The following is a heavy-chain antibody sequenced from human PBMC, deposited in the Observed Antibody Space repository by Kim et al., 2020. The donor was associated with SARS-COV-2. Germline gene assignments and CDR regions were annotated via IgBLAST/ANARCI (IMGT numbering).Heavy chain of an antibody. V-gene: IGHV4-31*03. CDR1: GGSISSGGYY. J-gene: IGHJ4*02. CDR2: IYHSGST. CDR3: ARGRAYYDSSGYYFDY. D-gene: IGHD3-22*01. Sequence: SETLSLTCTVSGGSISSGGYYWSWIRQHPGKGLEWIGYIYHSGSTYYNPSLKSRVTISVDTSKNQFSLKLSSVTAADTAVYYCARGRAYYDSSGYYFDYWGQGTLVTVSS.